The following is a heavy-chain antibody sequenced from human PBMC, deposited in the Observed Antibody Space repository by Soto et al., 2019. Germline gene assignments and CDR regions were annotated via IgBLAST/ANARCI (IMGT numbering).Heavy chain of an antibody. V-gene: IGHV4-59*12. D-gene: IGHD3-10*01. CDR2: IYYSGNT. Sequence: SETLSLTCTVSGGSITSYYWSCIRQPPGKGLEWIGNIYYSGNTKYNPSLKSRVTISVDTSKNQFSLKLSSVTAADTAVYDCARDLYGSGVLDVWGQGPTVTVSS. J-gene: IGHJ6*02. CDR3: ARDLYGSGVLDV. CDR1: GGSITSYY.